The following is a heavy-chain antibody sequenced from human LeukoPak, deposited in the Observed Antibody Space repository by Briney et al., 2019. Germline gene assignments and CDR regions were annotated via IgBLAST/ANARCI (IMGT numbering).Heavy chain of an antibody. CDR3: ARGGSGWPTTFDY. CDR1: GFTFRSYS. V-gene: IGHV3-48*01. D-gene: IGHD6-19*01. Sequence: PGGSLRLSCAASGFTFRSYSMNWVRQVPGKGLEWLSYISGSADIITYADSVKGRFTISRDDASSSLYLQLNNLKAEDTALYYCARGGSGWPTTFDYWGQGTLVAVSS. J-gene: IGHJ4*02. CDR2: ISGSADII.